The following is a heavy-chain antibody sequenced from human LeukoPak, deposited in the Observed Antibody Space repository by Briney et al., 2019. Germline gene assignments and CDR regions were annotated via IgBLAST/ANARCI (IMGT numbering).Heavy chain of an antibody. CDR2: IYPGDSES. V-gene: IGHV5-51*01. Sequence: GESLKIYCKGSGYNFANYWIGWVRQMPGKGLEWMGIIYPGDSESRYSPSFKGQVTISVDKSISTAYLQWGSLKASDTAMYYCARLYYYDSSGPDYWGQGTLVTVSS. J-gene: IGHJ4*02. CDR3: ARLYYYDSSGPDY. D-gene: IGHD3-22*01. CDR1: GYNFANYW.